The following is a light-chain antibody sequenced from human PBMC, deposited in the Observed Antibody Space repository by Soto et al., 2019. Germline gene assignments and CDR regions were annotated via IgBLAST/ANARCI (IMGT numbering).Light chain of an antibody. Sequence: EIVMTQSPGTLSVSPGERATLSCRASQSVSSNLAWYQQKPGQAPRLLMYDASTRATGIPARFSGSGSGTEFTLTISSLQSEDFAVYYCQQYNYWPPWTFGQGTKVDIK. CDR2: DAS. CDR3: QQYNYWPPWT. CDR1: QSVSSN. V-gene: IGKV3-15*01. J-gene: IGKJ1*01.